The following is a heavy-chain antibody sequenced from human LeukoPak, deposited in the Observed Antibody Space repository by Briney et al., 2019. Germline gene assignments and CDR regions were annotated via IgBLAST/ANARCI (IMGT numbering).Heavy chain of an antibody. CDR3: ARGPYGSGISNWFDP. CDR2: IKQDGSEK. J-gene: IGHJ5*02. V-gene: IGHV3-7*01. CDR1: GFTFNTFW. Sequence: GGSLRLSCAASGFTFNTFWMSWVRQAPGKGLEWVANIKQDGSEKYYVDSVKGRFTISRDNAKNSLYLQMNSLRAEDTAVYYCARGPYGSGISNWFDPWGQGTLVIVSS. D-gene: IGHD3-10*01.